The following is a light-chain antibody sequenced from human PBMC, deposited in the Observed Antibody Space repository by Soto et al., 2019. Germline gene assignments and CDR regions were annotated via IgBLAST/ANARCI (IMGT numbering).Light chain of an antibody. CDR3: LQYNQSLWT. J-gene: IGKJ1*01. V-gene: IGKV3-20*01. CDR1: QSVSSSY. Sequence: EIVLTQSPGTLSLSPGERATLSCRASQSVSSSYLAWYQQKPGQAPRLLIYGASSRATGIPDRFSGSGSGTDFTLTISRLEPEDFTVYYCLQYNQSLWTFGQGTKVEIK. CDR2: GAS.